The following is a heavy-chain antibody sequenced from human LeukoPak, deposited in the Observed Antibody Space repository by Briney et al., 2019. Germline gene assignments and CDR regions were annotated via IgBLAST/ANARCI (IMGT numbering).Heavy chain of an antibody. CDR2: IDPSDSYT. CDR3: ARRIRYSGYDPSFDY. CDR1: GYSFTSYW. J-gene: IGHJ4*02. V-gene: IGHV5-10-1*01. D-gene: IGHD5-12*01. Sequence: GESLRISCKGSGYSFTSYWISWVRQMPGKGLEWMGRIDPSDSYTNYSPPFQGHVTISADKSISTAYLQWSSLKASDTAMYYCARRIRYSGYDPSFDYWGQGTLVTVSS.